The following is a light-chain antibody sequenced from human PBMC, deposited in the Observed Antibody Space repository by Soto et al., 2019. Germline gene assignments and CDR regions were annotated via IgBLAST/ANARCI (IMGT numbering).Light chain of an antibody. Sequence: QSVLTQPPSVSAAPGQKVTISCSGSSSNIGNNYVSWYQQLPGTAPKLLFYENNKRPSGIPDRFSGSKSSTSATLGITGLQTGDEADYYCGTWDSSLSAVVFSGGTQLTVL. J-gene: IGLJ2*01. CDR2: ENN. CDR1: SSNIGNNY. CDR3: GTWDSSLSAVV. V-gene: IGLV1-51*01.